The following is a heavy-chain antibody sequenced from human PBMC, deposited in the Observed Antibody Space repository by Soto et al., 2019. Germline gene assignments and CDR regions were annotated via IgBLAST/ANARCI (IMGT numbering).Heavy chain of an antibody. V-gene: IGHV3-11*01. Sequence: GGSLRLSCAASGFTFDDYTMRWVRQAPGKGLEWVSHISWGGGTTYYADSVKGRFTISRDNAKNSLYLQMNSLRAEDTAVYYCARRLGLVATPSFDYWGQGTLVTVSS. CDR2: ISWGGGTT. CDR3: ARRLGLVATPSFDY. CDR1: GFTFDDYT. D-gene: IGHD5-12*01. J-gene: IGHJ4*02.